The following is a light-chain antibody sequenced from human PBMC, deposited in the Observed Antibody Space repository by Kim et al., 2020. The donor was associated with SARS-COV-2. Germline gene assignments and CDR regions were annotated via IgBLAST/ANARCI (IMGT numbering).Light chain of an antibody. CDR1: QCVSHRY. V-gene: IGKV3-20*01. J-gene: IGKJ2*01. CDR2: GAS. Sequence: PRERAAHSYRASQCVSHRYLAWYQQKPGQAPRLLIYGASSRTTGIPDRFSGSGSGSDFFLTLSRLEPEDFAVYFCHQCGSAPYTFGQGTKLE. CDR3: HQCGSAPYT.